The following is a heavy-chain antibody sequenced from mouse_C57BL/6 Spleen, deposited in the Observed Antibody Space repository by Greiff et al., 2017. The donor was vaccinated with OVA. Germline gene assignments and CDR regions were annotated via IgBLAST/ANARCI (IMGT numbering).Heavy chain of an antibody. CDR3: ARSWVLREYWYFDV. CDR1: GYAFSSYW. V-gene: IGHV1-80*01. Sequence: VQLQQSGAELVKPGASVKISCKASGYAFSSYWMNWVKQRPGKGLEWIGQIYPGDGDTNYNGKFKGKATLTADKSSSTAYMQLSSLTSEDSAVYFCARSWVLREYWYFDVWGTGTTVTVSS. CDR2: IYPGDGDT. J-gene: IGHJ1*03. D-gene: IGHD1-1*01.